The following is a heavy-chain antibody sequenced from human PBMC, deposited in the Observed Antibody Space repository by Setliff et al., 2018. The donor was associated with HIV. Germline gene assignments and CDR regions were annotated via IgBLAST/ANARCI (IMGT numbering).Heavy chain of an antibody. CDR2: INPSGGST. CDR3: ARGSDSGSYSYYYGMDV. D-gene: IGHD3-10*01. V-gene: IGHV1-46*01. CDR1: GYTFSSYD. J-gene: IGHJ6*02. Sequence: ASVKVSCKASGYTFSSYDINWVRQATGQGLEWMGIINPSGGSTAYPQKFQGRVTMTRDTSTSTAYMELNSLRSEDTAVYYCARGSDSGSYSYYYGMDVWGQGTTVTVSS.